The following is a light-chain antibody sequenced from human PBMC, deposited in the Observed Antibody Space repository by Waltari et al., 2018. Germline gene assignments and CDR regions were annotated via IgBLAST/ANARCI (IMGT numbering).Light chain of an antibody. V-gene: IGLV3-25*03. Sequence: SFELTQPPSLSVSPGQTARITCSGDALSKQYAHWHQQRPGLAPVLVISKDSERPSGIHGRFSGASSGTTVTLTISGVQAEDEADYYCQSADSSGSVVFGGGTKLTVL. J-gene: IGLJ2*01. CDR1: ALSKQY. CDR3: QSADSSGSVV. CDR2: KDS.